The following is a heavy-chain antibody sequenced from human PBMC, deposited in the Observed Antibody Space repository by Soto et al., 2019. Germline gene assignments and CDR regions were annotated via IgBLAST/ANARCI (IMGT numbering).Heavy chain of an antibody. CDR2: FDPEDGET. V-gene: IGHV1-24*01. D-gene: IGHD2-15*01. CDR1: GYTLTELS. J-gene: IGHJ3*02. Sequence: QVQLVQSGAEVKKPGASVKVSCKVSGYTLTELSMHWVRQAPGKGLEWMGGFDPEDGETIYAQKFQGRVTMTEDTSTDTAYMELSSLRSEDTAVYYCATASPPYCSGGSCYSRAFDIWGQGTMVTVSS. CDR3: ATASPPYCSGGSCYSRAFDI.